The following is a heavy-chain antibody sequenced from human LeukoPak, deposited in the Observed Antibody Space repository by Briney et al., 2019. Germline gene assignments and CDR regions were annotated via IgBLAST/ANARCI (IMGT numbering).Heavy chain of an antibody. Sequence: GGSLRLSCAASGFTFSSYGMHWVRQAPGKGLEWVAFTRYDGSNKYYADSVKGRFTISRDNSKNTLYLQMNSLRAEDTAVYYCAKDPLYSSSFVFSMDVWGKGTTVTVSS. J-gene: IGHJ6*03. D-gene: IGHD6-6*01. CDR1: GFTFSSYG. V-gene: IGHV3-30*02. CDR3: AKDPLYSSSFVFSMDV. CDR2: TRYDGSNK.